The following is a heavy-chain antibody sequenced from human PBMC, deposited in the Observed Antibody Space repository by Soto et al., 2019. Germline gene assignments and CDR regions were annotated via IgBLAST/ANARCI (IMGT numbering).Heavy chain of an antibody. CDR3: ARDNGRPQLGGNYYYITDV. CDR2: IIPLFRTP. Sequence: QVQVVQSGAEVKEPGSSVKVSCQASGGTFSSSALSWVRQAPGQGLEWMGGIIPLFRTPDYAQKFQGRVTLTADESTSTASMELSSLRSEDTAIYYCARDNGRPQLGGNYYYITDVWGQGTTIAVSS. D-gene: IGHD3-3*02. CDR1: GGTFSSSA. J-gene: IGHJ6*02. V-gene: IGHV1-69*12.